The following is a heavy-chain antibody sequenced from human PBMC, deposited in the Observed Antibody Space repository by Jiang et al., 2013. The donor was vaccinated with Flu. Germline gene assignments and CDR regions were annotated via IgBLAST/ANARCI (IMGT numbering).Heavy chain of an antibody. D-gene: IGHD2-15*01. CDR3: ATLRGSSYDTYLLDS. Sequence: GVVQPGGSLRLSCAASGFSFSYYGMYWVRQAPGKGLEWLASIRFDGTNEYYADSVRGRFTISRDNSKNTLYVQMSSLRAEDTAVYYCATLRGSSYDTYLLDSWGQGTLVTVSS. J-gene: IGHJ4*02. CDR2: IRFDGTNE. CDR1: GFSFSYYG. V-gene: IGHV3-30*02.